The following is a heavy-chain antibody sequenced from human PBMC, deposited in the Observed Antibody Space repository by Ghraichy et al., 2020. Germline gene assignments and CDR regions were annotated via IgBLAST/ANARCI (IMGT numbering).Heavy chain of an antibody. J-gene: IGHJ4*02. V-gene: IGHV4-59*01. Sequence: SETLSLTCTVSGGSISSYYWSWIRQPPGKGLEWIGYIYYSGSTNYNPSLKSRVTISVDTSKNQFSLKLSSVTAADTAVYYCARVGRFLEWLLYFDYWGQGTLVTVSS. CDR3: ARVGRFLEWLLYFDY. CDR2: IYYSGST. CDR1: GGSISSYY. D-gene: IGHD3-3*01.